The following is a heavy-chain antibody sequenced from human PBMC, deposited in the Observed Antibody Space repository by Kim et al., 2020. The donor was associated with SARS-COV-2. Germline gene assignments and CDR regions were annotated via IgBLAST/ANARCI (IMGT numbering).Heavy chain of an antibody. Sequence: IHYAASVKGRFTITRDNAENSLYLQMNSLRDEYTAVYYCVRDSNWSFDYWGQGTLVTVSS. V-gene: IGHV3-48*02. D-gene: IGHD6-13*01. CDR3: VRDSNWSFDY. CDR2: I. J-gene: IGHJ4*02.